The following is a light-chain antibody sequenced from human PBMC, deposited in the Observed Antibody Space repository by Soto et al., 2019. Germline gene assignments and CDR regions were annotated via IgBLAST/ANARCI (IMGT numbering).Light chain of an antibody. CDR3: SSYAGSSTVV. V-gene: IGLV2-14*03. J-gene: IGLJ2*01. CDR1: SSDVGAYNY. CDR2: DVT. Sequence: QSVLTQPASVFGSPGQSITISCTGTSSDVGAYNYVSWYQQHPGKAPKLKIFDVTNRPSGVSNRFSGSKSGNTASLTISGLQTEDEAVYYCSSYAGSSTVVFGGGTKLTVL.